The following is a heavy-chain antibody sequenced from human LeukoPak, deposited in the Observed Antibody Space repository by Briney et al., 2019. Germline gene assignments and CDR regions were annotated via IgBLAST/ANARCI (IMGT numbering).Heavy chain of an antibody. J-gene: IGHJ4*02. Sequence: GESLKISCKGSGFSFTNYWIGWVRQLPGKGLEGMGIIFPDDSDTRYSPSFQGQVTISADTSITTAYLQWSSLKASDTAMYYCAGRRESSGSYDFWGQGTLVTVSS. CDR3: AGRRESSGSYDF. CDR2: IFPDDSDT. CDR1: GFSFTNYW. V-gene: IGHV5-51*01. D-gene: IGHD3-22*01.